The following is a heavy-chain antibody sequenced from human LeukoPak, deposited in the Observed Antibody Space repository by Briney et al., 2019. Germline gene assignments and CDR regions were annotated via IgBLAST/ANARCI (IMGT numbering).Heavy chain of an antibody. CDR1: GFTFGRHA. CDR3: AREASSVADY. Sequence: GRSLRLSCAASGFTFGRHAMHWVRQAPGKGLEPVAVISYDGSEKYYTDSVKGRFTISRDNSKNTLSLQLNSLRAEDTAVYYCAREASSVADYWGQGTLVTVSS. J-gene: IGHJ4*02. V-gene: IGHV3-30*04. D-gene: IGHD4-23*01. CDR2: ISYDGSEK.